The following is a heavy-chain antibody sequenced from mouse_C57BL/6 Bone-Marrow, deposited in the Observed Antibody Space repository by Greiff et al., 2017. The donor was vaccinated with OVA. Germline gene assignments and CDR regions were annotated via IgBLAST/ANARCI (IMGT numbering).Heavy chain of an antibody. J-gene: IGHJ2*01. Sequence: VQLQQPGAELVKPGASVKSSCKASGYTFTSYWMHWVKQRPGQGLEWIGMIHPNSGSTNYNEKFKSKATLTVDKSSSTAYMQLSSLTSEDSAVYYCARSPLLLRSPFDYWGQGTTLTVSS. D-gene: IGHD1-1*01. CDR1: GYTFTSYW. CDR2: IHPNSGST. V-gene: IGHV1-64*01. CDR3: ARSPLLLRSPFDY.